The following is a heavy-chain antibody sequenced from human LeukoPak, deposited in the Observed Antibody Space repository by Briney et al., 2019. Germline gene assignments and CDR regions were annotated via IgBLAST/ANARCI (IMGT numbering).Heavy chain of an antibody. CDR1: GFTFSSYG. D-gene: IGHD3-3*01. V-gene: IGHV3-23*01. J-gene: IGHJ4*02. CDR2: ISGSGGST. CDR3: AKDYGVVTLYYFDY. Sequence: PGRPLRLSCAASGFTFSSYGMHWVRQAPGKGLEWVSAISGSGGSTYYADSVKGRFTISRDNSKNALYLQMNSLRAEDTAVYYCAKDYGVVTLYYFDYWGQGTLVTVSS.